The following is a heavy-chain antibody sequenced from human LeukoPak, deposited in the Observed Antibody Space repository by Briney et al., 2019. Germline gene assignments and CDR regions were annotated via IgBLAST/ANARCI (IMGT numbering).Heavy chain of an antibody. CDR1: GFTFSSYA. J-gene: IGHJ3*01. Sequence: GRSLRLSCAASGFTFSSYAMHWVRQAPGKGLEWVAVISYDGSNKYYADSVKGRFTISRDNSKNTLYLQMNSLRAEDTAVYYCARDPTYYYDSSGYSSWGQGTMVTVSS. D-gene: IGHD3-22*01. CDR2: ISYDGSNK. V-gene: IGHV3-30-3*01. CDR3: ARDPTYYYDSSGYSS.